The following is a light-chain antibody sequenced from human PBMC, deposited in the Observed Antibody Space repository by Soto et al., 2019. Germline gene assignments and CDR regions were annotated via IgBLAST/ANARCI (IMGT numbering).Light chain of an antibody. V-gene: IGLV1-51*02. J-gene: IGLJ2*01. Sequence: QSVLTQPPSVSAAPGQKVTISCSGSSSNIGSNYVSWYQQFPGTGPKLLMYANSERGSGIPDRFSGSKSGTSATLDITGTQTGDEADYYCETWDSSLSVVLFGGGTQLTVL. CDR1: SSNIGSNY. CDR3: ETWDSSLSVVL. CDR2: ANS.